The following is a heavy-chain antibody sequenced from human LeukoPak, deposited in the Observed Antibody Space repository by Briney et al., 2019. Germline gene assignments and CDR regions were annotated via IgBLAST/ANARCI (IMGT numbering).Heavy chain of an antibody. CDR3: ARDGILWFGELLSAYYGMDV. CDR1: GFTFSSYE. CDR2: ISSSGSTI. Sequence: GGSLRLSCAASGFTFSSYEMNWVRQAPGKGLEWVSYISSSGSTIYYADSVKGRFTISRDNAKISLYLQMNSLRAEDTAVYYCARDGILWFGELLSAYYGMDVWGQGTTVTVSS. V-gene: IGHV3-48*03. J-gene: IGHJ6*02. D-gene: IGHD3-10*01.